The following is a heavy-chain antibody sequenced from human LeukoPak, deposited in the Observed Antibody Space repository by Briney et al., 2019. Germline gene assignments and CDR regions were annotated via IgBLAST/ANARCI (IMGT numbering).Heavy chain of an antibody. CDR2: IYYSGST. V-gene: IGHV4-59*01. J-gene: IGHJ4*02. CDR3: ARGGRRWLQSPVDFDY. CDR1: GGSISSYY. D-gene: IGHD5-24*01. Sequence: SETLSLTCTVSGGSISSYYWSWIRQPPGKGLEWIGYIYYSGSTNYNPSLKSRVTISVDTSKNQFSLKLSSVTAADTAVYYCARGGRRWLQSPVDFDYWGQGTLVTVSS.